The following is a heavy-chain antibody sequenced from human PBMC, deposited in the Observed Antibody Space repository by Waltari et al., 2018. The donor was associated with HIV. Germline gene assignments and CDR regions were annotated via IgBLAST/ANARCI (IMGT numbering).Heavy chain of an antibody. CDR2: INGGTTGT. CDR3: AKDRSYDSSGYFDY. V-gene: IGHV3-23*01. CDR1: GFIFSSSA. Sequence: EVQLLESGGDLQQPGGSLRLSCAASGFIFSSSAMFWVRQAPGRGLEWVSSINGGTTGTFYAYSVKGRFTISRDSSKNTLYLQMNSLRAEDTAVYYCAKDRSYDSSGYFDYWGEGTLVTVSS. J-gene: IGHJ4*02. D-gene: IGHD3-22*01.